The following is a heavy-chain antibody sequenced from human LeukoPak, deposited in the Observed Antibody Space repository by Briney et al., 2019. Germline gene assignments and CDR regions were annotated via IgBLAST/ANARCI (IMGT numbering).Heavy chain of an antibody. J-gene: IGHJ6*02. V-gene: IGHV3-9*01. D-gene: IGHD6-13*01. Sequence: PGGSLRLSCAGSGFTFYDYAMHWVRHAPGKGLVWGSGVSWNSGSIGYVASVKDRFTISRDNAKDSLYLQMNSLRAEDTALYYCAKDSGRRQQLGYYYGMDVWGQGTTVTVSS. CDR2: VSWNSGSI. CDR3: AKDSGRRQQLGYYYGMDV. CDR1: GFTFYDYA.